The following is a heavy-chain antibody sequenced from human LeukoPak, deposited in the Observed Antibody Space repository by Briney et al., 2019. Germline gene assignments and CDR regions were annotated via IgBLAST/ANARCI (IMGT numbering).Heavy chain of an antibody. CDR2: IYYSGST. D-gene: IGHD3-3*01. V-gene: IGHV4-39*07. CDR1: GGSISSSSYY. Sequence: SETLSLTCTVSGGSISSSSYYWGWIRQPPGKGLEWIGSIYYSGSTYYNPSLKSRVTISVDTSKNQFSLKLSSVTAADTAVYYCARGLRSGFDYWGQGTLVTVSS. CDR3: ARGLRSGFDY. J-gene: IGHJ4*02.